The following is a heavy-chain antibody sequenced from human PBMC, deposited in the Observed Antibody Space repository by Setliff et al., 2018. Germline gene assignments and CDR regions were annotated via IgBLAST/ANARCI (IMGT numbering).Heavy chain of an antibody. Sequence: TLSLTCTVSGGSINSMSYYWGWIRQPPGKGLEWIGSIYHSGSSYYNPSLRSRFTISRDNFKNTLYLQMNSLTTEDTAVYYCAKGDTPASFFLISGWGQGNLVTVSS. CDR2: IYHSGSS. CDR3: AKGDTPASFFLISG. CDR1: GGSINSMSYY. J-gene: IGHJ4*02. D-gene: IGHD2-15*01. V-gene: IGHV4-39*02.